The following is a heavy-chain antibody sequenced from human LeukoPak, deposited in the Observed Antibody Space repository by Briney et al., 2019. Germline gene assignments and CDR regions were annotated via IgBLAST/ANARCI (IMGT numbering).Heavy chain of an antibody. CDR3: ARRYCSGGNCYSYFDY. V-gene: IGHV3-7*01. CDR1: GFTFSSYW. D-gene: IGHD2-15*01. Sequence: GGSLRLSCAASGFTFSSYWMSWVRQAPGKGLEWVANIKEGGSEKYYVDSVKGRFTISRDNAKNSLYLQMNSLRAEDTAVYYCARRYCSGGNCYSYFDYWGQGTLVTVSS. J-gene: IGHJ4*02. CDR2: IKEGGSEK.